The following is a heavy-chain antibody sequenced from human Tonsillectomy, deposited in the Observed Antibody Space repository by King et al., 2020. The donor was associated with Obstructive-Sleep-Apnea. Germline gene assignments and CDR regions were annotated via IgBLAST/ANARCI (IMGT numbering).Heavy chain of an antibody. Sequence: ITLKESGPTLVKPTQTLTLTCTFSGFSLSTTGVGVGWIRQPLGKALEWLALIYWDDDKRYSPSLKSRLTLTKDTTKNQLVLTMTNMDPVDTATFYCAYTPLLSSIATHTTREYWGQGTLVTVSS. J-gene: IGHJ4*02. CDR3: AYTPLLSSIATHTTREY. V-gene: IGHV2-5*02. CDR2: IYWDDDK. D-gene: IGHD1-1*01. CDR1: GFSLSTTGVG.